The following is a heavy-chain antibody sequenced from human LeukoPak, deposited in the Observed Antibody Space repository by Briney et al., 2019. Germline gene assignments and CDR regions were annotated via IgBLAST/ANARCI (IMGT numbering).Heavy chain of an antibody. CDR3: ASGLRRGYSPFDY. J-gene: IGHJ4*02. V-gene: IGHV4-34*01. Sequence: NPSETLSLTCAVYGGSFSGYYWSWIRQPPGKGLEWIGEINHSGSTNYNPSLKSRVTISVDTSKNQFSLKLSSVTAADTAVYYCASGLRRGYSPFDYWGQGTLVTVSS. CDR1: GGSFSGYY. CDR2: INHSGST. D-gene: IGHD5-12*01.